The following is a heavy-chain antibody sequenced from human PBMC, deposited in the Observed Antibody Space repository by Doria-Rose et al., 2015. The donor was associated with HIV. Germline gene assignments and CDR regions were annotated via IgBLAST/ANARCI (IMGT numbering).Heavy chain of an antibody. Sequence: PGRSLRLSCTTSGLPXGDYTMSWVRQAPGKGLEWVGFIRTKAYFGTPEYAASVKGRFTISRDDSKNIAYLQMTSLKTEDTAVYFCTRDNGGAAVGASYYWGQGTLVTVSS. V-gene: IGHV3-49*04. J-gene: IGHJ4*02. CDR3: TRDNGGAAVGASYY. CDR2: IRTKAYFGTP. D-gene: IGHD1-26*01. CDR1: GLPXGDYT.